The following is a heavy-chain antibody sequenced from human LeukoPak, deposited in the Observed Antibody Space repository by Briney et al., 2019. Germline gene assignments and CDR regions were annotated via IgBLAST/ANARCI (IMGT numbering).Heavy chain of an antibody. CDR1: GFTFSSYS. D-gene: IGHD3-22*01. CDR2: ISSSSSYI. V-gene: IGHV3-21*01. J-gene: IGHJ6*03. CDR3: ARRTSYDSSGYWRGNYYYMAV. Sequence: MPGGSLRLSCAASGFTFSSYSMNWVRQAPGKGLEWVSSISSSSSYIYYADSVKGRFTISRDNAKNSLYLQMNSLRAEDTAVYYCARRTSYDSSGYWRGNYYYMAVWGKGTTVTVSS.